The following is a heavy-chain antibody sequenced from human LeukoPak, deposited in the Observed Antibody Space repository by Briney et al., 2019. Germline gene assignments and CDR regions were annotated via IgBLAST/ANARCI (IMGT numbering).Heavy chain of an antibody. J-gene: IGHJ5*02. Sequence: SETLSLTCAVSGYSISSGYYWGWIRQPPGKGLEWIGSIYHSGSTYYNPSLKSRVTISVDTSKNQFSLKLSSVTAADTAVYYCARFRLFYNWFDPWGQGTLVTVSS. D-gene: IGHD2/OR15-2a*01. CDR2: IYHSGST. V-gene: IGHV4-38-2*01. CDR1: GYSISSGYY. CDR3: ARFRLFYNWFDP.